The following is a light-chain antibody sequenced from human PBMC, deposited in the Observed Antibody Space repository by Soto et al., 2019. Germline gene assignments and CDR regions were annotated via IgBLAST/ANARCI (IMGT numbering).Light chain of an antibody. CDR1: QDIRNY. CDR3: QQYEDVPYG. CDR2: DAS. J-gene: IGKJ2*03. V-gene: IGKV1-33*01. Sequence: DIQMTQSPSSLSASVGDRVTITCQASQDIRNYLNWYHQKPGKAPKLLIYDASKLETGVPSRFSGSGSGTDFTFTISSLQPEDFATYYCQQYEDVPYGFGQGTKLEIK.